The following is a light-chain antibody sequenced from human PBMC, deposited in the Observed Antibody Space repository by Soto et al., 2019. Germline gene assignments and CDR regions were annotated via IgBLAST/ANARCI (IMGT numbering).Light chain of an antibody. J-gene: IGKJ1*01. V-gene: IGKV1-6*01. CDR1: QSIISW. Sequence: GDRVPITCRASQSIISWLAWYQQKPRKAPKVLIYAASSLQTGVPSRFSGSGSGTDFTLTVSSQQPEDFATYYCLQHYYYPWTFAQGPKVDIK. CDR2: AAS. CDR3: LQHYYYPWT.